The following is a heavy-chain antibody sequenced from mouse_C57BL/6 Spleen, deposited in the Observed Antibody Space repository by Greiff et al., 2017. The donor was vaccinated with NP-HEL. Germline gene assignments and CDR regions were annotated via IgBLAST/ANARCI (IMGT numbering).Heavy chain of an antibody. J-gene: IGHJ4*01. CDR3: ARSDPYYSNYVNYAMDY. D-gene: IGHD2-5*01. V-gene: IGHV2-9-1*01. CDR2: IWTGGGT. Sequence: VKLMESGPGLVAPSQSLSITCTVSGFSLTSYAISWVRQPPGKGLEWLGVIWTGGGTNYNSALKSRLSISKDNSKSQVFLKMNSLQTDDTARYYCARSDPYYSNYVNYAMDYWGQGTSVTVSS. CDR1: GFSLTSYA.